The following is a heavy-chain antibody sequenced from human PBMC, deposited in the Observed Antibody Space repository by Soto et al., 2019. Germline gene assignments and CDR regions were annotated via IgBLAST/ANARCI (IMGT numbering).Heavy chain of an antibody. V-gene: IGHV1-69*01. Sequence: QVQLVQSGAEVKKPGSSAKVSCKASGGMFSSYVMSWVRQAPGQGLEWMGGIIPIYGSAKYAQKFQGRITITADDSTSTGYMELSSLRVEDTATYYCATRNTEFSFRDPQYGMDVWGRGTTITVSS. CDR1: GGMFSSYV. CDR3: ATRNTEFSFRDPQYGMDV. J-gene: IGHJ6*04. CDR2: IIPIYGSA. D-gene: IGHD3-10*01.